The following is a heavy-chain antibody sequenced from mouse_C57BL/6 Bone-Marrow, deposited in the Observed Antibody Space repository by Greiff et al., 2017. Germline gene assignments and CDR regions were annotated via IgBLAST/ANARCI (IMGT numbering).Heavy chain of an antibody. CDR2: IDPANGNT. Sequence: EVKLVESVAELVRPGASVKLSCTASGSNIKNTYMHWVKQRPEQGLEWIGRIDPANGNTNYAPKFQGKATITADTSYNTAYLQLSSLTSEDTAIYFCALYDYGYAMDYWGQGTAVTVSS. CDR3: ALYDYGYAMDY. J-gene: IGHJ4*01. V-gene: IGHV14-3*01. D-gene: IGHD2-4*01. CDR1: GSNIKNTY.